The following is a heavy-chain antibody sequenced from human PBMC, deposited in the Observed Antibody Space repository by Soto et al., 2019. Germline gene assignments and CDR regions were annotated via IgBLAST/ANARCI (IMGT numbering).Heavy chain of an antibody. J-gene: IGHJ4*02. D-gene: IGHD6-6*01. Sequence: LKISFNGSGYIVTRYCISWVLQMPLKVLEWMGRIDPSDSYTNYSPLFQGHVTISADKSISNAYLQWGSLKASDTAMYYCERHGRPSSSYEYYFDYWGQGTMVPVSS. V-gene: IGHV5-10-1*01. CDR2: IDPSDSYT. CDR1: GYIVTRYC. CDR3: ERHGRPSSSYEYYFDY.